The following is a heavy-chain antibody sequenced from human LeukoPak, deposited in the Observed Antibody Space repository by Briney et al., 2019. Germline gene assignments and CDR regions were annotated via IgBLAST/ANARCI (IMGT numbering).Heavy chain of an antibody. CDR3: ARSNPEYSYGQAYYGMDV. V-gene: IGHV3-53*01. CDR2: IYRGGST. D-gene: IGHD5-18*01. J-gene: IGHJ6*02. CDR1: RFTVSSNY. Sequence: GGSLRLSCAASRFTVSSNYMSWVRQAAGKGLEGVSVIYRGGSTYYADCVRGRFTISRDNSKNTLYLQMKSLRAEDTDVYYCARSNPEYSYGQAYYGMDVWGQGTTVTVSS.